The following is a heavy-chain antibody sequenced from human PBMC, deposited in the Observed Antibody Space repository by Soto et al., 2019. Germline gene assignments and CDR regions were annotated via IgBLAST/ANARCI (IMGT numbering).Heavy chain of an antibody. J-gene: IGHJ4*02. V-gene: IGHV1-3*01. CDR2: INAGNGNT. D-gene: IGHD4-17*01. CDR3: AREGSTVTTVYYFDY. CDR1: GYTFTSYA. Sequence: ASVKVSCKASGYTFTSYAMHWVRQAPGQRLEWMGWINAGNGNTKYSQKFQGRVTITRDTSASTAYMELSSLRSEDTAVYYCAREGSTVTTVYYFDYWRQGTLVTVSS.